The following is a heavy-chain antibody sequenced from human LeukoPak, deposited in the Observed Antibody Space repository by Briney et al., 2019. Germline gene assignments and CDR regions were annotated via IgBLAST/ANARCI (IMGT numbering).Heavy chain of an antibody. J-gene: IGHJ2*01. Sequence: SETLSLTCAVYVGSFSGHYWSWIRQSPGKGLEWIGEINDSGSTNYNPSLKSRVTISVDTAKNQFSLRLSSVTAADTAVFYCARASRRSDGDCYYVDLWGRGTLVTVSS. V-gene: IGHV4-34*01. D-gene: IGHD2-21*02. CDR1: VGSFSGHY. CDR2: INDSGST. CDR3: ARASRRSDGDCYYVDL.